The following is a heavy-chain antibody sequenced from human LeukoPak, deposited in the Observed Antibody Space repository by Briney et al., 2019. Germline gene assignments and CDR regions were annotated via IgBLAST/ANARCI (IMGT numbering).Heavy chain of an antibody. D-gene: IGHD5-12*01. CDR1: GYSISSGCL. CDR2: IYYSGIT. CDR3: ARVSGYDWQSFYDH. Sequence: MTSETLSLTCTVSGYSISSGCLWCWWLQPPGRKLEEFRYIYYSGITNNNRSLKTGVTISVDTSKNQFSLKLSSVIAAVAAVYYCARVSGYDWQSFYDHWGQGTLVTVSS. V-gene: IGHV4-38-2*02. J-gene: IGHJ4*02.